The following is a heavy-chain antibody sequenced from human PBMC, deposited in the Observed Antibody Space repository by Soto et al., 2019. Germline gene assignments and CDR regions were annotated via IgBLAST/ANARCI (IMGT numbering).Heavy chain of an antibody. CDR1: GGTFNRYV. D-gene: IGHD5-12*01. J-gene: IGHJ4*02. V-gene: IGHV1-69*12. CDR2: IISIFGTP. CDR3: ARDLGSGYDPGDY. Sequence: QVQLVQSGAEVKKPGSSVKVSCKASGGTFNRYVFNWVRQAPGQGLEWMGGIISIFGTPNYGQKYQGRVTITADESTSTGFMELSSLTSEDTAIYYCARDLGSGYDPGDYWGQGARVTVSS.